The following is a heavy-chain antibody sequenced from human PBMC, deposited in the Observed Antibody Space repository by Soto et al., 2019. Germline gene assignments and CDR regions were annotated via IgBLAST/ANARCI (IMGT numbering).Heavy chain of an antibody. J-gene: IGHJ4*02. CDR1: GDSISSPHYY. V-gene: IGHV4-30-4*01. Sequence: PSETLSLTCTVSGDSISSPHYYWTWVRQPPGKGLEWVGYIYYTGNNFYNPALQSRIAMSVDPSTNQFSLNLASVTAADTAVYYCARETKQNYDTSTWNGGFDYWGPGTLVTVSS. D-gene: IGHD3-22*01. CDR2: IYYTGNN. CDR3: ARETKQNYDTSTWNGGFDY.